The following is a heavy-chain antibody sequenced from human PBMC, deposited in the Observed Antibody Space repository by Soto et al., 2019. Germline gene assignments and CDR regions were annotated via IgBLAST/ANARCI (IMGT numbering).Heavy chain of an antibody. CDR2: IYWDDDK. V-gene: IGHV2-5*02. CDR3: AHGLYYDFWSGYVSFDY. D-gene: IGHD3-3*01. J-gene: IGHJ4*02. CDR1: GFSLSTSGVG. Sequence: SGPTLVNPTQTLTLTCTFSGFSLSTSGVGVGWIRQPPGKALEWLALIYWDDDKRYSPSLKSRLTITKDTSKNQVVLTMTNMDPVDTATYYCAHGLYYDFWSGYVSFDYWGQGTLVTVSS.